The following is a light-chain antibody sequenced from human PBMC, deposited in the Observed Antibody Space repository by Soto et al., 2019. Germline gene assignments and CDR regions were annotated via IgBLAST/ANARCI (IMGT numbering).Light chain of an antibody. Sequence: QSALTQPASVSGSPGQSITISCSGTSSDVGGHNYVSWFQQPPGKVPKLIIYNVSVRPSGISDRFSGSKSGNTASLTISRLQAEDEADSYCSSFARGDFVLFGGGTKLTVL. V-gene: IGLV2-14*01. CDR3: SSFARGDFVL. J-gene: IGLJ2*01. CDR2: NVS. CDR1: SSDVGGHNY.